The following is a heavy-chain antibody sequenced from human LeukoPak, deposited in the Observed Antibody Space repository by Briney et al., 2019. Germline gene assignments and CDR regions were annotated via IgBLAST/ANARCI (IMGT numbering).Heavy chain of an antibody. D-gene: IGHD3-9*01. Sequence: SETLSLXCAAYGGSFSGYYWSWIRQPPGKALEWIGEINHSGSTNYNPSLKSRVTISVDTSKNQFSLKLSSVTAADTAVYYCARGRYVSRYFDWSTPDYFDYWGQGTLVTVSS. CDR1: GGSFSGYY. V-gene: IGHV4-34*01. CDR2: INHSGST. CDR3: ARGRYVSRYFDWSTPDYFDY. J-gene: IGHJ4*02.